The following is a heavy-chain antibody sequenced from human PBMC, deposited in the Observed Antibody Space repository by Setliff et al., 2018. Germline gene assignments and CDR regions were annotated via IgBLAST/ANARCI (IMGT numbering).Heavy chain of an antibody. D-gene: IGHD3-22*01. CDR1: GYTFSSYG. Sequence: ASVKVSCKTSGYTFSSYGISWVRQAPGQGLQWMGWISADNGHTKNVQEFQGRVTMTTDTTTSTAYMELRSLRSDDTTVYYCARERAYDGINYYGMDVWGQGTTVTVSS. CDR3: ARERAYDGINYYGMDV. J-gene: IGHJ6*01. CDR2: ISADNGHT. V-gene: IGHV1-18*01.